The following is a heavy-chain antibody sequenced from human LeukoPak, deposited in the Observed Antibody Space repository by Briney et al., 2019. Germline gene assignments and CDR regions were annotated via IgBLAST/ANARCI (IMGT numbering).Heavy chain of an antibody. J-gene: IGHJ4*02. Sequence: SGGSLRLSCAASGFTFSDYYMSWIRQAPGKGLEWVSYISSSSSTIYYGDSVKGRFTISRDNAKNSLYLQMNSLRAEDTAVYFCARDSYSKNDYWGQGTLVTVSS. D-gene: IGHD4-11*01. CDR3: ARDSYSKNDY. CDR2: ISSSSSTI. CDR1: GFTFSDYY. V-gene: IGHV3-11*04.